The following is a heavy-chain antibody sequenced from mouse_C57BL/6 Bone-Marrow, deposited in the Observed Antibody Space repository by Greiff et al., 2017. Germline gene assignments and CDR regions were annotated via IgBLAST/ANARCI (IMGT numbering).Heavy chain of an antibody. J-gene: IGHJ2*01. CDR1: GYTFTSYT. Sequence: VQLQQSGAELARPGASVKMSCKASGYTFTSYTMHWVKQRPGQGLEWIGYINPSSDYTKYNQKFKDKATLTADKSSSTAYMQLSSLTSEDSAVYYCARWERGDYFDTWGQGTTRTVSS. CDR2: INPSSDYT. D-gene: IGHD4-1*01. CDR3: ARWERGDYFDT. V-gene: IGHV1-4*01.